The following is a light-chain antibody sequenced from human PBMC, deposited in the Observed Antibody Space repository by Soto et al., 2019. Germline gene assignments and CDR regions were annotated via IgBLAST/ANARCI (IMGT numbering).Light chain of an antibody. CDR1: MRDVGAYNL. J-gene: IGLJ1*01. Sequence: QSALTQPASVSGSAGQSITISCSGTMRDVGAYNLVSWYQQHPGTAPKLIIYEVRNRPSGISSRFSGSRSGNTASLTISGLQPDDEADYYCCAYAGSDTLIFGSGTKLTVL. CDR3: CAYAGSDTLI. V-gene: IGLV2-23*02. CDR2: EVR.